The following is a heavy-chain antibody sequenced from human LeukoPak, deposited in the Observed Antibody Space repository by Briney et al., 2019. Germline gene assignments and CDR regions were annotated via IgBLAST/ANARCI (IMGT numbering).Heavy chain of an antibody. D-gene: IGHD3-10*01. CDR2: IGPSRGWT. Sequence: ASVKVSCKASGYVFGTYFIHWMRQAPGQGLEWLGRIGPSRGWTHLPRKFQGRVTVTRDTSTTTVDMELSSLTSEDTALYYCVREMDGGDFDYWGQGTLVTVSS. J-gene: IGHJ4*02. CDR3: VREMDGGDFDY. V-gene: IGHV1-46*01. CDR1: GYVFGTYF.